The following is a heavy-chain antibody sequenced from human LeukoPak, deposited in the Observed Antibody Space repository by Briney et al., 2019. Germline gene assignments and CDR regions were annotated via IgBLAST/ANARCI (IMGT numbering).Heavy chain of an antibody. J-gene: IGHJ4*02. V-gene: IGHV3-53*01. D-gene: IGHD4/OR15-4a*01. CDR3: ARRAGAYSHPYDY. CDR2: IYSSVT. CDR1: GFTVSSNS. Sequence: GGSLRLSCTVSGFTVSSNSMSWVRQAPGKGLEWVSFIYSSVTHYSDSVKGRFTISRDNSKNTLYLQMNSLRAEDTAVYYCARRAGAYSHPYDYWGQGTLVAVSS.